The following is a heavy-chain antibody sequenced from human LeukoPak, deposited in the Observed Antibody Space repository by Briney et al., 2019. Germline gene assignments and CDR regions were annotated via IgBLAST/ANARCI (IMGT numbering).Heavy chain of an antibody. Sequence: SQTLSLTCTVSGGSISSGSYYWSWIRQPAGKGLEWIGRIYTSGSTNYNPSLKSRVTISVDTSKNQFSLKLSSLTAADTAVYHCARESYYDSYWGQGTLVTGSS. D-gene: IGHD3-22*01. J-gene: IGHJ4*02. CDR3: ARESYYDSY. CDR2: IYTSGST. V-gene: IGHV4-61*02. CDR1: GGSISSGSYY.